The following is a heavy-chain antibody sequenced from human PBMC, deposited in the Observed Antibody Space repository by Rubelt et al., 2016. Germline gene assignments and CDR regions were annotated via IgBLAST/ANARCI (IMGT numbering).Heavy chain of an antibody. Sequence: QVQLVQSGAEVKKPGASVKVSCKASGYTFTSYGISWVRQAPGQGLEWLGIINPRGGSTSYAQKFEGRVTMTRDTSTSTVYMELSSLRSEDTSVYYCARSPRYDFEDNWFDPWGQGTLVTVSS. J-gene: IGHJ5*02. CDR2: INPRGGST. D-gene: IGHD3-3*01. CDR1: GYTFTSYG. CDR3: ARSPRYDFEDNWFDP. V-gene: IGHV1-46*01.